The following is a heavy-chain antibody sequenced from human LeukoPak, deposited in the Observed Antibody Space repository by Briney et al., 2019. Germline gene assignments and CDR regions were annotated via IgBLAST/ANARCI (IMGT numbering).Heavy chain of an antibody. J-gene: IGHJ4*02. V-gene: IGHV4-39*01. CDR3: ARLERLRVVPADERFDY. D-gene: IGHD2-2*01. CDR2: IYYSGST. Sequence: SETLSLTCTVSGGSISSSSYYWGWIRQPPGKGLEWIGSIYYSGSTYYNPSLKSRVTISVDTSKNQFSLKLSSVTAADTAVYYCARLERLRVVPADERFDYWGQGTLVTVSS. CDR1: GGSISSSSYY.